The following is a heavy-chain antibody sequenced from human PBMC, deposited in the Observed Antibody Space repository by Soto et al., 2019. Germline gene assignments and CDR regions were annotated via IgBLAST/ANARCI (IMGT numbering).Heavy chain of an antibody. CDR1: GFTFSGYY. CDR2: ISKSGSII. J-gene: IGHJ5*02. Sequence: LRLSCAASGFTFSGYYMSWLRQPPGKGLEWVSYISKSGSIIHFADSVKGRFAISRDNAKNTLYLQMSSLRAEDTALYYCARDLSPYSDYYDESTSETWFDPWGQGTLVTVSS. CDR3: ARDLSPYSDYYDESTSETWFDP. V-gene: IGHV3-11*01. D-gene: IGHD3-16*01.